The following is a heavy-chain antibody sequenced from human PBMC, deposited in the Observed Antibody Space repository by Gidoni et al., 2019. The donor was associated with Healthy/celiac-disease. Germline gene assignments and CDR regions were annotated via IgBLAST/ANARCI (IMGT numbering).Heavy chain of an antibody. CDR1: GFTFSNAW. CDR2: IKS. J-gene: IGHJ4*02. CDR3: TTVGSSTSCSIAPGKAAAGMPRCVGVSVSDY. Sequence: EVQLVESGGGLVKPGGSLRLSCAASGFTFSNAWMSWVRQAPGKGLEWVGRIKSISRDDSKNTLYLQMNSLKTEDTAVYYCTTVGSSTSCSIAPGKAAAGMPRCVGVSVSDYWGQGTLVTVSS. V-gene: IGHV3-15*01. D-gene: IGHD6-13*01.